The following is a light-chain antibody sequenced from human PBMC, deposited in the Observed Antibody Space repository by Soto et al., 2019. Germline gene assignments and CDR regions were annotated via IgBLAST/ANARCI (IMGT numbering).Light chain of an antibody. Sequence: QSALTQPASVSGSPGQSITISCTGTSSDVGSYNLVSWYQQHPGKAPKLMIYEVNKRPSGVSNRFSGSKSGNTASLTISGLQAEDEADYYCCSYAGSNNLVFGGGTKLTVL. J-gene: IGLJ3*02. CDR2: EVN. V-gene: IGLV2-23*02. CDR1: SSDVGSYNL. CDR3: CSYAGSNNLV.